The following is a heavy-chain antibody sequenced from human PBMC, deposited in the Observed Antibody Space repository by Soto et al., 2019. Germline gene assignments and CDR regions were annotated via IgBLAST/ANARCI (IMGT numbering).Heavy chain of an antibody. J-gene: IGHJ5*02. Sequence: PSQPVPLSLAVQGGPISLSSYYWCWIRQPPGKGLEWIGSIYYSGSTYYNPSLKSRVTISVDTSKNQFSLKLSSVTAADTAVYYGAVRGGDYGYGWFELWGQGTLVTVSS. CDR1: GGPISLSSYY. CDR3: AVRGGDYGYGWFEL. D-gene: IGHD4-17*01. CDR2: IYYSGST. V-gene: IGHV4-39*01.